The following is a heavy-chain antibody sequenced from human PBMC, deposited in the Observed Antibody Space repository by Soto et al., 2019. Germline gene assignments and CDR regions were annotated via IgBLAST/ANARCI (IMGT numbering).Heavy chain of an antibody. CDR2: MNPNSGNT. V-gene: IGHV1-8*01. CDR1: GYTFTSYD. D-gene: IGHD2-2*01. J-gene: IGHJ6*03. Sequence: QVQLVQSGAEVKKPGASVKVSCKASGYTFTSYDINWVRQATGQGLEWMGWMNPNSGNTGYAQKFQGRVTMTRNTSISRAYMALSSLGSEDTAVYYCARGHRYCSSTSCPSARYCYYMDVWGKGTTVTVSS. CDR3: ARGHRYCSSTSCPSARYCYYMDV.